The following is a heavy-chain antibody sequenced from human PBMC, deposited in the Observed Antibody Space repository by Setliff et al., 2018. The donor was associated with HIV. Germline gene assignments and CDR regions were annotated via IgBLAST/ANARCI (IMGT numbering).Heavy chain of an antibody. D-gene: IGHD6-19*01. Sequence: ETLSLTCAVYGGSFSGYYWSWIRQPPGKGLEWIGEVTHSGRTNYNPSLESRVTTSVDTSKKQFSPRLTSVTAADTAVYYCARGVRDNSGWSSYYFDYWGQGTLVTVSS. J-gene: IGHJ4*02. V-gene: IGHV4-34*01. CDR1: GGSFSGYY. CDR3: ARGVRDNSGWSSYYFDY. CDR2: VTHSGRT.